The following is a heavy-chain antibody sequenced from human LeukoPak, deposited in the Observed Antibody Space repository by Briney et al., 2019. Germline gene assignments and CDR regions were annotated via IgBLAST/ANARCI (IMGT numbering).Heavy chain of an antibody. Sequence: ASVKVSCKASGYTFSSYGVSWVRQAPGQGLECMGWISAYSGHTDYAQKFQGRVTMTRDTSISTAYMELSRLRSDDTAVYYCARWAGFWSGYYTGARAFDIWGQGTMVTVSS. CDR3: ARWAGFWSGYYTGARAFDI. J-gene: IGHJ3*02. CDR2: ISAYSGHT. CDR1: GYTFSSYG. D-gene: IGHD3-3*01. V-gene: IGHV1-18*01.